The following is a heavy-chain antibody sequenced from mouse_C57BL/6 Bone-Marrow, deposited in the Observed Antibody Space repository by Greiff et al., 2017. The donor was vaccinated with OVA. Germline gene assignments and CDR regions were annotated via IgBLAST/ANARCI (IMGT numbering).Heavy chain of an antibody. Sequence: QVQLQQPGAELVKPGASVKLSCKASGYTFTSYWMQWVKQRPGQGLEWIGEIDPSDSYTNYNQKFKGKATLTVDTSSSTAYMQLSSLTSEDSAVYYCARGLRDSYWGQGTTLTVSS. CDR2: IDPSDSYT. D-gene: IGHD1-1*01. V-gene: IGHV1-50*01. CDR3: ARGLRDSY. CDR1: GYTFTSYW. J-gene: IGHJ2*01.